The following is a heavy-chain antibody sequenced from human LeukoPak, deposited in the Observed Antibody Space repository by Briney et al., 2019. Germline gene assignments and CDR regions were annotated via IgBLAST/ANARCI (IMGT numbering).Heavy chain of an antibody. CDR1: GGSISSGGYY. J-gene: IGHJ6*02. Sequence: PSQTLSLTCTVSGGSISSGGYYRSWIRQHPGKGLEWIGYIYYSGSTYYNPSLKSRVTISVDTSKNQFSLKLSSVTAADTAVYYCARDVYYYGSGSYAFSYYYGMDVWGQGTTVTVSS. CDR2: IYYSGST. CDR3: ARDVYYYGSGSYAFSYYYGMDV. V-gene: IGHV4-31*03. D-gene: IGHD3-10*01.